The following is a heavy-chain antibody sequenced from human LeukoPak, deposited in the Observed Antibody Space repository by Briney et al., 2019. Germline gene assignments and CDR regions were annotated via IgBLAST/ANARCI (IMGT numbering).Heavy chain of an antibody. Sequence: GGSLRLSCAASGFTFSSYEMNWVRQAPGKGLEWVSYISSSGSTIYYADSVKGRFTISRDNAKNSLYLQMNSLRAEDTAVYYCARDRVTMVRGVITNYYYYGMDVWGQGTTVTVSS. D-gene: IGHD3-10*01. V-gene: IGHV3-48*03. CDR1: GFTFSSYE. CDR2: ISSSGSTI. CDR3: ARDRVTMVRGVITNYYYYGMDV. J-gene: IGHJ6*02.